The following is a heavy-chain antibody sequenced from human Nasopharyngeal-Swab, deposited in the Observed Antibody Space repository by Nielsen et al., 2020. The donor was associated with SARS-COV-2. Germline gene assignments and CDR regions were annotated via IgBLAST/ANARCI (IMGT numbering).Heavy chain of an antibody. CDR3: ARGRAIAVAVTWGYNWFDP. CDR1: GYTFTSYA. Sequence: ASVQVSCKSSGYTFTSYAMNWVRQAPGHGLEWMGWINTNTGNPTYAQGFTGRFVFSLDTSVSTAYLQISSLKADDTAVYYCARGRAIAVAVTWGYNWFDPWGQGTLVTVSS. D-gene: IGHD6-19*01. CDR2: INTNTGNP. V-gene: IGHV7-4-1*02. J-gene: IGHJ5*02.